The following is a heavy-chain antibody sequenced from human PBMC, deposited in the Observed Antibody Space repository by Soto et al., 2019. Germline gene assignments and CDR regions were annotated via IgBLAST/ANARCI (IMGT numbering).Heavy chain of an antibody. CDR1: VLTFSSYG. CDR2: IWYDGSNK. Sequence: GGPLRLSCAASVLTFSSYGMHWVRQAPGKGLEWVAVIWYDGSNKYYADSVKGRFTISRDNSKNTLYLQMNSLRAEDTAVYYCAKVGVVVVAAGDDAFDIWGQGTMVTVSS. V-gene: IGHV3-33*06. D-gene: IGHD2-15*01. J-gene: IGHJ3*02. CDR3: AKVGVVVVAAGDDAFDI.